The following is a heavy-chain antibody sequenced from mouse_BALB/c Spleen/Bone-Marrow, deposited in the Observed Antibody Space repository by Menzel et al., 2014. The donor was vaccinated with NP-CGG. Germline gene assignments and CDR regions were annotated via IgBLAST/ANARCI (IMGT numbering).Heavy chain of an antibody. CDR3: ARVWYFDY. J-gene: IGHJ2*03. V-gene: IGHV5-6-3*01. CDR2: INSNGGST. CDR1: GFTFSSYG. Sequence: EVKVEESGGGLVQPGGSLKLSCAASGFTFSSYGMSWVRPTPDKRLELVATINSNGGSTYYPDSVKGRFTISRDNAKNTLYLQMSSLKSEDTAMYYCARVWYFDYWGQGTSLTVSS.